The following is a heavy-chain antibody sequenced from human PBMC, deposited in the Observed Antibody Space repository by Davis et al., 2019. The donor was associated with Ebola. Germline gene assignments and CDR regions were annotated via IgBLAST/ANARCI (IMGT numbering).Heavy chain of an antibody. CDR3: AKTAYCSSTSCPGGMDV. CDR2: MSGGGDGP. Sequence: ESLKISCAASGFTLSSYAMIWVRQAPGKGLEWVSAMSGGGDGPFYADSVKGRFTMSRDTYKNTLYLEMNSLRAEDTAVYYCAKTAYCSSTSCPGGMDVWGQGTTVTVSS. V-gene: IGHV3-23*01. CDR1: GFTLSSYA. D-gene: IGHD2-2*01. J-gene: IGHJ6*02.